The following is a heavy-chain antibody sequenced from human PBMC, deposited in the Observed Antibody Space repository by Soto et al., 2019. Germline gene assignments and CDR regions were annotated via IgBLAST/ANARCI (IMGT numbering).Heavy chain of an antibody. CDR3: AKALRYFDWLVRPWNAMDV. D-gene: IGHD3-9*01. J-gene: IGHJ6*02. CDR2: ISGSGSNT. Sequence: EVQLLESGGGLVQPGGSLRLSCAASGFTSSSYAMSWVRQAPGKGLEWVSAISGSGSNTYYADSVKCRFTISRDNSKNTLFLQMNSLRAEDTAVYYCAKALRYFDWLVRPWNAMDVWGQGTTVTVSS. CDR1: GFTSSSYA. V-gene: IGHV3-23*01.